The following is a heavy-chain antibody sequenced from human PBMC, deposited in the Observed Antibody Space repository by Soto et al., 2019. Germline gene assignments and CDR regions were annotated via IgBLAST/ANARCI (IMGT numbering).Heavy chain of an antibody. CDR2: ISSTGTTI. D-gene: IGHD3-10*01. CDR1: GFTFGDYY. Sequence: GGSLRLSCATSGFTFGDYYMSWIRQAPGRGLEWVSLISSTGTTIYYADSVKGRFTISRDNVKSTLFLMMNNLRAEDTAVYYFAMYLRFEDLHYMVDYWGQGTLVTVSS. CDR3: AMYLRFEDLHYMVDY. V-gene: IGHV3-11*01. J-gene: IGHJ4*02.